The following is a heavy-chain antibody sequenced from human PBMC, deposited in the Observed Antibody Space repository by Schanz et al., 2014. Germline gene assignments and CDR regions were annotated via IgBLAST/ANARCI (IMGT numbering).Heavy chain of an antibody. CDR3: ARDEGKDGYNLAFDV. Sequence: QVQLVESGGGVVQPGRSLRLSCAASGFTMITYAMHWVRQAPGKGLECVSILYIRSTYYADSVKGRFTISRDNSKNMVFLQMNSLRVEDTAIYYCARDEGKDGYNLAFDVWGQGTLVTVSS. V-gene: IGHV3-30*14. D-gene: IGHD5-12*01. CDR1: GFTMITYA. J-gene: IGHJ4*02. CDR2: LYIRST.